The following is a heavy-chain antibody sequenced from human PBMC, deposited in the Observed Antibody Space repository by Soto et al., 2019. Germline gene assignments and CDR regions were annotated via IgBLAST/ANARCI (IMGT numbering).Heavy chain of an antibody. J-gene: IGHJ5*02. CDR3: VRSGHSFGGVA. Sequence: QVSLQESGPGLVKPSDTLSLTCSVSGASMTDYYGSWVRQSPGKKVEWIGYMFYSGRSNYNSSLRSRAAISVDTSKNQIYLKLRSLTAADTAVYYCVRSGHSFGGVAWGQGIMVTVSS. CDR1: GASMTDYY. CDR2: MFYSGRS. D-gene: IGHD3-16*01. V-gene: IGHV4-59*07.